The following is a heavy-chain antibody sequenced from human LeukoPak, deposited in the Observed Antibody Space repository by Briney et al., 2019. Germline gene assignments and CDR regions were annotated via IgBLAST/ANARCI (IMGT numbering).Heavy chain of an antibody. CDR2: MNHSGST. CDR3: ARGSGYSYGWGYYYYYYMDV. CDR1: GGSFSGYY. D-gene: IGHD5-18*01. V-gene: IGHV4-34*01. J-gene: IGHJ6*03. Sequence: PSETLSLTCAVYGGSFSGYYWSWIRQPPGKGLEWVGEMNHSGSTNYNPSPKSRVTISVDTSKNQFSLKLSSVTAADTAVYYCARGSGYSYGWGYYYYYYMDVWGKGTTVTVSS.